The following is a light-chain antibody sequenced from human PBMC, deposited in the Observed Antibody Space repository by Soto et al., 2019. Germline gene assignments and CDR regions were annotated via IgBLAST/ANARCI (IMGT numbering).Light chain of an antibody. Sequence: EIVMTQSPATLFVSPGERATLSCRASQTVSDDLAWYQQKPGQAPRLLIYGASTRATDIPARFSGGGSGTEFTLTISSLQAEDSAIYYCLQDPDWPPITFGPGTKVNI. CDR1: QTVSDD. J-gene: IGKJ3*01. V-gene: IGKV3-15*01. CDR2: GAS. CDR3: LQDPDWPPIT.